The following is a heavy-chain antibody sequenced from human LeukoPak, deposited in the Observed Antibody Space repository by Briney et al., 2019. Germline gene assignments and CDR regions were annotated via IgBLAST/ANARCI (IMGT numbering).Heavy chain of an antibody. CDR3: ARETHYYYDSSGYFDP. Sequence: SETLSLTCTVPGYSISSGYYWGWIRQPPGKGLEWIGSIYHSGSTYYNPSLKSRVTISVDTSKNQFSLKLSSVTAADTAVYYCARETHYYYDSSGYFDPWGQGTLVTVSS. J-gene: IGHJ5*02. D-gene: IGHD3-22*01. V-gene: IGHV4-38-2*02. CDR2: IYHSGST. CDR1: GYSISSGYY.